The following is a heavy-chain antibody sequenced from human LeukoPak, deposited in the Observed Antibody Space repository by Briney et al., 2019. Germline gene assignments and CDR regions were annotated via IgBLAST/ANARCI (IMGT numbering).Heavy chain of an antibody. CDR1: GGTFSSYA. CDR3: ARRSYYYGSGSYFDY. J-gene: IGHJ4*02. V-gene: IGHV1-69*13. CDR2: IIPIFGTA. D-gene: IGHD3-10*01. Sequence: SVKVSCKASGGTFSSYAISWVRQAPGQGLEWMGGIIPIFGTANYAQKFQGRVTITADESTSTAHTELSSLRSEDTAVYYCARRSYYYGSGSYFDYWGQGTLVTVSS.